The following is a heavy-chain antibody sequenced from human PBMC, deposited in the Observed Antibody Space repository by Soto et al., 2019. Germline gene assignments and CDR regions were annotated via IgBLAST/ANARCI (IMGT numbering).Heavy chain of an antibody. D-gene: IGHD2-2*01. CDR2: INHSGST. CDR3: ARGGYCSSTSCSDNYYYYGMDV. V-gene: IGHV4-34*01. Sequence: QVQLQQWGAGLLKPSETLSLTCAVYGGSFSGYYWSWIRQPPGKGLEWIGEINHSGSTNYNPSLKSRVTISVDTFKNQFSLKLSSVTAADTAVYYCARGGYCSSTSCSDNYYYYGMDVWGQGTTVTVSS. J-gene: IGHJ6*02. CDR1: GGSFSGYY.